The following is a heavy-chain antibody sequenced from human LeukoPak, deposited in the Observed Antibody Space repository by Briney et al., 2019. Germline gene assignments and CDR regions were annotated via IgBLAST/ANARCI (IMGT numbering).Heavy chain of an antibody. J-gene: IGHJ4*02. CDR1: GFTFSSYA. CDR2: ISGSGGST. D-gene: IGHD3-16*01. CDR3: ARRMGAITFGGEDY. V-gene: IGHV3-23*01. Sequence: PGGSLRLSCAASGFTFSSYAMSWVRQAPGKGLEWVSAISGSGGSTYYADSVKGRFTISRDNSKNTLYLQMNSLRAEDTAVYYCARRMGAITFGGEDYWGQGTLVTVAS.